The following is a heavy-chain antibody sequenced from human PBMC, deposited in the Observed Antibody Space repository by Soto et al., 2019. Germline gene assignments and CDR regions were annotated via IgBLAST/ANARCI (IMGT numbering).Heavy chain of an antibody. V-gene: IGHV4-39*01. Sequence: QLQLQESGPGLVRPSETLSLTCTDSIGSISSSTYHWAWIRQPPGKGLEWIGSIYFSGTTYYSPSLKTRVTLFVDTSKNLFSLKLNSVTAADTAVYYCAAEISSAGHYWGQGTLVTVSS. CDR1: IGSISSSTYH. D-gene: IGHD6-13*01. CDR3: AAEISSAGHY. CDR2: IYFSGTT. J-gene: IGHJ4*02.